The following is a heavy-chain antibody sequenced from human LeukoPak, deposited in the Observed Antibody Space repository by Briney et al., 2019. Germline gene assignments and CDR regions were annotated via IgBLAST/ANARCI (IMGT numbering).Heavy chain of an antibody. Sequence: PGGSLRLSCAASGFTFSSYSMNWVRQAPGKGLEWVSSISSSSSYIYYADSVKGRFTISRDNAKNSLYLQMNSLRAEDTAVYYCAREDGSGSFYYYYYYYMDVWGKGTTVTVSS. CDR3: AREDGSGSFYYYYYYYMDV. J-gene: IGHJ6*03. V-gene: IGHV3-21*01. CDR1: GFTFSSYS. CDR2: ISSSSSYI. D-gene: IGHD3-10*01.